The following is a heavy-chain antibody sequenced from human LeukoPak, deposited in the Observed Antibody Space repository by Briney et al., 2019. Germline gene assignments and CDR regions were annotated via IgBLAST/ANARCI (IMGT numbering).Heavy chain of an antibody. Sequence: ASVKVSCKASGYTFTGYYMHWVRQAPGQGLEWMGWINPNSGGTNYAQKFQGRVTMTRDTSISTAYMELSRLRSDDTAVYYCARVAPTPQFGELLLQSRNWFDPWGQGTLVTVSS. V-gene: IGHV1-2*02. CDR3: ARVAPTPQFGELLLQSRNWFDP. J-gene: IGHJ5*02. D-gene: IGHD3-10*01. CDR2: INPNSGGT. CDR1: GYTFTGYY.